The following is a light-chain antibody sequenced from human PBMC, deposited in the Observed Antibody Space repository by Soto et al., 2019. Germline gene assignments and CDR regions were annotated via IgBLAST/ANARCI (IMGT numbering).Light chain of an antibody. V-gene: IGLV2-8*01. CDR1: SSDVGGYKY. Sequence: QSALTQPPSASGSPGQSVTISCTGTSSDVGGYKYVSWYQQYPGKAPKLMIYAVCKRPSGVPDRFSGSKSGNTASLTVSGLQAEDEADYYCSSYAGSNNYVFGTGTKLTVL. CDR3: SSYAGSNNYV. CDR2: AVC. J-gene: IGLJ1*01.